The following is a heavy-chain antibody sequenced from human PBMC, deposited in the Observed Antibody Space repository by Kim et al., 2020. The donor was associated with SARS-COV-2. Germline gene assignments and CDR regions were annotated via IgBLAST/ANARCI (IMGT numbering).Heavy chain of an antibody. CDR3: ARVGPQGSALDY. Sequence: NYAQKFQGRVTITADKSTSTAYMELSSLRSEDTAVYYCARVGPQGSALDYWGQGTLVTVSS. J-gene: IGHJ4*02. V-gene: IGHV1-69*04. D-gene: IGHD3-10*01.